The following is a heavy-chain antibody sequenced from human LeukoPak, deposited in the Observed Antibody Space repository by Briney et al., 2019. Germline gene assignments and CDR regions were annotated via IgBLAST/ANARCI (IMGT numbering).Heavy chain of an antibody. D-gene: IGHD6-19*01. CDR1: GGTFSSYA. CDR3: ASTLQWLVRRSFDY. CDR2: IIPIFGTA. Sequence: GASVTVSCKASGGTFSSYAISWVRQPPGQGLEWMGGIIPIFGTANYAQKFQGRLTITTDESTSTAYMELSSLRSEDTAVYYCASTLQWLVRRSFDYWGQGTLVTVSS. V-gene: IGHV1-69*05. J-gene: IGHJ4*02.